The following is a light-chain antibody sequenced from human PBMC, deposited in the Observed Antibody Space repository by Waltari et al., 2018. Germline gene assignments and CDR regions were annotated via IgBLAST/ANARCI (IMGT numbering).Light chain of an antibody. J-gene: IGKJ3*01. CDR3: QHYNSAPFT. V-gene: IGKV1-16*01. Sequence: DIQMTQSPSSLSASVGDTVTFTCRASQGISSYLAWYQQKPGKAPKPLIYYASNLESGVPSSFSGSGSGTEFTLTISSLQPEDFATYYCQHYNSAPFTFGPGTKLDIK. CDR2: YAS. CDR1: QGISSY.